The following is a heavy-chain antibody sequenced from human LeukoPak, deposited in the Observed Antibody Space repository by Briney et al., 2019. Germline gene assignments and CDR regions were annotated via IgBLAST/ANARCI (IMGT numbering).Heavy chain of an antibody. CDR1: GFTFSSYE. CDR3: ARDLFEYYYDSSGYFDY. V-gene: IGHV3-48*03. Sequence: GGSLRLSCAASGFTFSSYEMNWVRQAPGKGLEWVSYISSSGSTIYYADSVKGRFTISRDNAKNSLYLQMNSLRAEDTAVYYCARDLFEYYYDSSGYFDYWGQGTLVTVSS. J-gene: IGHJ4*02. D-gene: IGHD3-22*01. CDR2: ISSSGSTI.